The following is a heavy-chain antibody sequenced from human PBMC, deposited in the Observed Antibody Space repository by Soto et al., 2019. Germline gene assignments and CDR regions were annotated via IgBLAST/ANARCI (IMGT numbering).Heavy chain of an antibody. Sequence: GGSLRLSCAASGFTFSSYTMNWVRQAPGKGLEWVAFITSGSDYIYYADSVKGRFTISRDDANNSLFLQMSSLRAEDTAVYYCTREHVVTIFRRGQRGSFDNWSQGTLGTVSS. CDR1: GFTFSSYT. V-gene: IGHV3-21*01. J-gene: IGHJ4*02. CDR2: ITSGSDYI. CDR3: TREHVVTIFRRGQRGSFDN. D-gene: IGHD3-9*01.